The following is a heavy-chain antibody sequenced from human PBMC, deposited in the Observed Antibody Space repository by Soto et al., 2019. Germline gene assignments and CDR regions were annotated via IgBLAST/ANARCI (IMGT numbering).Heavy chain of an antibody. J-gene: IGHJ3*01. Sequence: EVQLLESGGGLVQPGGSLRLSCAASGFTFMHYAMSWVRQAPGKGLEWVSTISGGGDGTYYADSVYGRFTITRDNSRNTVYLQTNSLRADDTAVYYCAKKGLGSLATYCSTGDCHSAFDLWGQGTIVTVSS. CDR1: GFTFMHYA. D-gene: IGHD2-21*02. CDR3: AKKGLGSLATYCSTGDCHSAFDL. V-gene: IGHV3-23*01. CDR2: ISGGGDGT.